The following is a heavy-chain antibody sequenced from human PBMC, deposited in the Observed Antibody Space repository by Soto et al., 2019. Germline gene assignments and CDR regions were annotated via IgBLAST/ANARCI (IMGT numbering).Heavy chain of an antibody. CDR2: VHYSGST. J-gene: IGHJ3*02. D-gene: IGHD2-2*01. CDR1: GGSISIGTDY. Sequence: SETLSLTCTVSGGSISIGTDYWGWIRQAPGKGLEWIGNVHYSGSTSYNPSLKSRVTISVDTSKNQFSLKLSSVTAADTAVYYCARELKGAEYQLRNDAFDIWGQGTMVTVSS. CDR3: ARELKGAEYQLRNDAFDI. V-gene: IGHV4-39*02.